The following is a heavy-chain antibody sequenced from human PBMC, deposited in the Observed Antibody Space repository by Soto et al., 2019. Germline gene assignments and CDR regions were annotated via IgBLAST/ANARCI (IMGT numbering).Heavy chain of an antibody. J-gene: IGHJ4*02. CDR2: INPSGGST. CDR3: ARDLYNSSSWNPLALYFDY. D-gene: IGHD6-13*01. V-gene: IGHV1-46*01. CDR1: GYTFTSYG. Sequence: GASVKVSCKASGYTFTSYGISWVRQAPGQGLEWMGIINPSGGSTSYAQKFQGRVTMTRDTSTSTVYMELSSLRSEDTAVYYCARDLYNSSSWNPLALYFDYWGQGTLVTVSS.